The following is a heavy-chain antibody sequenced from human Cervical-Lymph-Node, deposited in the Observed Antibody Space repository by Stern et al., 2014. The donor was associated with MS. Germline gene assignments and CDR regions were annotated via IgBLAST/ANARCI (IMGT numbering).Heavy chain of an antibody. J-gene: IGHJ5*01. V-gene: IGHV4-39*01. Sequence: QLVESGPGLVKASETLSLTCTVSGGSISGNNNYWGWIRPPPGKGLEWIGRISYTGNTYYTPSLKSRVALSFATPKTQFPLSRESVTAADTAVYYCARKWFDSWGQGTLVTVSS. CDR2: ISYTGNT. CDR3: ARKWFDS. CDR1: GGSISGNNNY.